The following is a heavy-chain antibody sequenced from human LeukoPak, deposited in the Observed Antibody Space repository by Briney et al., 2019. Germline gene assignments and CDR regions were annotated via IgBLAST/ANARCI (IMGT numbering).Heavy chain of an antibody. Sequence: ASVTVSCKASGYTFTGYYMHWVRQAPGQGLEYMGRINPISGGTVYAQKFQGRVTMTRDTSITTAYMQLTRLTSDDTAVYYCARYCSSTSCYSDYWGQGTLVTVSS. CDR2: INPISGGT. V-gene: IGHV1-2*06. D-gene: IGHD2-2*01. CDR3: ARYCSSTSCYSDY. J-gene: IGHJ4*02. CDR1: GYTFTGYY.